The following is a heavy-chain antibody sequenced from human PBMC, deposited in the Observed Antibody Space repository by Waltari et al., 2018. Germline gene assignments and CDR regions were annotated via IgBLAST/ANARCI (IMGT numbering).Heavy chain of an antibody. CDR1: GFTVSSSH. CDR3: ARARDEDTAMVYFDH. V-gene: IGHV3-66*02. D-gene: IGHD5-18*01. J-gene: IGHJ4*02. Sequence: EVLLVESGGGLVHPGGSLRLSCAASGFTVSSSHMGWVRQAPGTGLGWVSISYDTGSPYYEDSVLGRFTISRDISKNTLHLQMNSLKIEDTAIYYCARARDEDTAMVYFDHWGQGTLVSVSS. CDR2: SYDTGSP.